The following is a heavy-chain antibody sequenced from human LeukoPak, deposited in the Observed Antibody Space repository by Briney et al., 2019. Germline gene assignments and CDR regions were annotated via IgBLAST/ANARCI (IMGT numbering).Heavy chain of an antibody. V-gene: IGHV3-30*18. CDR1: GFTFSSYG. J-gene: IGHJ4*02. CDR3: AKERPRYCSSTSCSEFDY. D-gene: IGHD2-2*01. Sequence: GGSLSLSCAASGFTFSSYGIHWVRQAPAKGLEWVAVISYDGSKKYYADSVKGRFTISRDNFKNTLYLQMNSLRAEDTAVYYCAKERPRYCSSTSCSEFDYWGQGTLVTVSS. CDR2: ISYDGSKK.